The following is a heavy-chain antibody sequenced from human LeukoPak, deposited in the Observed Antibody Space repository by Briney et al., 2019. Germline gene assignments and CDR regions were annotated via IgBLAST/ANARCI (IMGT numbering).Heavy chain of an antibody. CDR2: INQRGST. V-gene: IGHV4-34*01. D-gene: IGHD3-22*01. CDR1: SGSFSGYF. Sequence: SETLSLTCAVYSGSFSGYFWTYVRQPPGMGLEWIGEINQRGSTNYNPPLKSRVTMSVDTSKNQFSLRLSSVTAADTAVYYCARGSIYYGDSSVYFDYWAQGTLVTVSP. CDR3: ARGSIYYGDSSVYFDY. J-gene: IGHJ4*02.